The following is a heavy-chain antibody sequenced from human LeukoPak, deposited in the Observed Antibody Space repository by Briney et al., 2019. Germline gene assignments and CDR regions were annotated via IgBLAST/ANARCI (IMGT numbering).Heavy chain of an antibody. J-gene: IGHJ4*02. CDR2: IYYSGST. V-gene: IGHV4-39*07. D-gene: IGHD6-6*01. CDR3: ARAAYSSSSVFDY. CDR1: GGSISSSSYY. Sequence: PSETLSLTCTVSGGSISSSSYYWGGIRQPPGKGLEWIGSIYYSGSTYYNPSLKSRVTISVDTSKNQFSLKLSSVTAADTAVYYCARAAYSSSSVFDYWSQGTLVTVSS.